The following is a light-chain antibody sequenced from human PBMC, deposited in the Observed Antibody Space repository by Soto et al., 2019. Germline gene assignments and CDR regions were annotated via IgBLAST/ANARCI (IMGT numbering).Light chain of an antibody. CDR3: QQYNNWPPRWT. J-gene: IGKJ1*01. V-gene: IGKV3-15*01. CDR1: QSVGSD. CDR2: GAS. Sequence: EIVMTQSPATLSVSPGERATLSCRASQSVGSDLAWYQQKPGQAPRLLIYGASTRATGIPARFSGSGSGTEFTLTISSLQSEDFAVYYCQQYNNWPPRWTFGQGTKVEIK.